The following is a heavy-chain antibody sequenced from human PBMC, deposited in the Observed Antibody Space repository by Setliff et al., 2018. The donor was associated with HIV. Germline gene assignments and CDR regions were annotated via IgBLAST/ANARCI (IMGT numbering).Heavy chain of an antibody. J-gene: IGHJ4*02. Sequence: SVKVSCKASGDTFSSYAFSWVRQAPGQGLEWMGGIIPILGMGNHAQKFQGRVTITADKSANTAYMELTSLRPKDAAIYYCARYFYDSSVYSGSDHWDQGALVTVSS. V-gene: IGHV1-69*10. CDR1: GDTFSSYA. CDR3: ARYFYDSSVYSGSDH. CDR2: IIPILGMG. D-gene: IGHD3-22*01.